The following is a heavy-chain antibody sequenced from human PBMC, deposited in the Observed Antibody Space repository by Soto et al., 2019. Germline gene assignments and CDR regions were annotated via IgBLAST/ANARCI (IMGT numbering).Heavy chain of an antibody. Sequence: PGESLKISCKGSVYSFTTYWIAWVRQMPGKGLEWVGIIYPGDSDTRYSPSFAGHVTISVDKSISTAFLQWNSLNASDNAIYYCARHSTSAPRDYWGQGTLVTVAS. V-gene: IGHV5-51*01. D-gene: IGHD3-10*01. CDR3: ARHSTSAPRDY. J-gene: IGHJ4*01. CDR2: IYPGDSDT. CDR1: VYSFTTYW.